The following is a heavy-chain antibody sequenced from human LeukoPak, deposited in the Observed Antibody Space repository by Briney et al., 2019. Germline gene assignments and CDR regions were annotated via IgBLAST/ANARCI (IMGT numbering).Heavy chain of an antibody. V-gene: IGHV1-46*01. Sequence: ASVKVSCKAPGYSFTSYFMHWVRQAPGQGLEWMEIINPSSGSSTYAQKFQGRVAMTGDTSTSTVYMELSSLRSEDTAVYYCAGALDQAFDSWGQGTLVTVSS. CDR3: AGALDQAFDS. D-gene: IGHD1/OR15-1a*01. CDR1: GYSFTSYF. J-gene: IGHJ4*02. CDR2: INPSSGSS.